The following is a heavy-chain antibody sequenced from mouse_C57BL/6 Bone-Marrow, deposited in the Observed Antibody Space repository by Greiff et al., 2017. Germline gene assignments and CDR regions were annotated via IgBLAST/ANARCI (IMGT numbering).Heavy chain of an antibody. Sequence: QVHVKQSGAELARPGASVKLSCKASGYTFTSYGISWVKQRTGQGLEWIGEIYPRSGNTYYNEKFQGKATLTADKSSSPAYMELRSLTSEDAAVYFCTRRALYVCSSYYVDYWGQGTTLSVSS. J-gene: IGHJ2*01. CDR2: IYPRSGNT. V-gene: IGHV1-81*01. D-gene: IGHD1-1*01. CDR1: GYTFTSYG. CDR3: TRRALYVCSSYYVDY.